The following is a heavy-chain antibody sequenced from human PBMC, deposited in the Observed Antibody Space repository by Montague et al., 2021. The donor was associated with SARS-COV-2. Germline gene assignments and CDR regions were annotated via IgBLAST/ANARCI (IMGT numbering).Heavy chain of an antibody. J-gene: IGHJ4*02. CDR1: GGSISSSSYD. CDR3: ASGLRRTWIQLGVRSGFDY. Sequence: SETLSLTCTLSGGSISSSSYDWGWIRQPPGKGLEWMGSIYDSGSTYYXPSLKSRVTISVDTSKNQFSLKLSSVTAADTAVYYCASGLRRTWIQLGVRSGFDYWGQGTLVTVSS. D-gene: IGHD5-18*01. CDR2: IYDSGST. V-gene: IGHV4-39*07.